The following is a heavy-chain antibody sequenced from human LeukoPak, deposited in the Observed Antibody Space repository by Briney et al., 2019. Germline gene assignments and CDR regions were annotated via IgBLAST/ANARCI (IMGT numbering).Heavy chain of an antibody. D-gene: IGHD1-26*01. CDR1: GYTFTSYS. V-gene: IGHV1-18*01. CDR2: ISAYNGNT. CDR3: ASYVGATGMDY. Sequence: ASVKVSCKASGYTFTSYSISWVRQAPGQGLEWMGWISAYNGNTNYAQKLQGRVTMTTDTSTNTAYMELRSLRSDDTAVYYCASYVGATGMDYWGQGTLVTVSS. J-gene: IGHJ4*02.